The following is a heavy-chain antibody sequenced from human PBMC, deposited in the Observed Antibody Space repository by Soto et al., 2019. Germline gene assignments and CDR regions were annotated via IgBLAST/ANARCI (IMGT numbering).Heavy chain of an antibody. J-gene: IGHJ4*02. D-gene: IGHD2-21*02. CDR1: GYTFTSYA. CDR3: ARSIVVVTALDY. V-gene: IGHV1-3*01. CDR2: INAGNGNT. Sequence: ASVTVSCKASGYTFTSYARHWVRQAPGQRLEWMGWINAGNGNTKYSQKFQGRATITRDTSASTAYMELSSLRSEDTAVYYCARSIVVVTALDYWGQGTLVTVSS.